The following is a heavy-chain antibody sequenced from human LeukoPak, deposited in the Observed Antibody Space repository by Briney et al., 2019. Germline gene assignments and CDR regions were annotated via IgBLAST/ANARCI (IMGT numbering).Heavy chain of an antibody. CDR1: GFTFSSYA. D-gene: IGHD3-22*01. CDR2: ISYDGSNK. Sequence: GGSLRLSCAASGFTFSSYAMHWVRQAPGKGLEWVAVISYDGSNKYYADSVKGRFTISRDNSKNTLYLQMNSLRAEDTAVYYCAREYYYDSSGYYPEYVPEYFQHWGQGTLVTVSS. J-gene: IGHJ1*01. CDR3: AREYYYDSSGYYPEYVPEYFQH. V-gene: IGHV3-30-3*01.